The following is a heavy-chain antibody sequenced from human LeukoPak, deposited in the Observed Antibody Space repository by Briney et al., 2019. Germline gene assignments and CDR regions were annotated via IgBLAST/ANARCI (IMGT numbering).Heavy chain of an antibody. CDR3: AKDVVVVTYYFDY. D-gene: IGHD2-21*01. CDR2: ISGSGGST. Sequence: PGGSLRLSCAASGFTSSSYAMSWVRQAPGKGLEWVSAISGSGGSTYYADSVKGRFTISRDNSKNTLYLQMNSLRAEDTAVYYCAKDVVVVTYYFDYWGQGTLVTVSS. V-gene: IGHV3-23*01. CDR1: GFTSSSYA. J-gene: IGHJ4*02.